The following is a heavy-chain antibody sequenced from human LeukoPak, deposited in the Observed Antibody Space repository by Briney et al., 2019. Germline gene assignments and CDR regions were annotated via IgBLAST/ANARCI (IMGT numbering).Heavy chain of an antibody. CDR2: IYSGGST. Sequence: GGSLRLSCAASGFTVSRNYMRWVRQAPGKGLEWVSVIYSGGSTYYADSVTGRFTIYRDKATSSLDLQMTNLRAEYTAVYYCARDQTRYYYDSSGYWKGAFDIWGQGTMVTVSS. D-gene: IGHD3-22*01. CDR3: ARDQTRYYYDSSGYWKGAFDI. V-gene: IGHV3-53*01. CDR1: GFTVSRNY. J-gene: IGHJ3*02.